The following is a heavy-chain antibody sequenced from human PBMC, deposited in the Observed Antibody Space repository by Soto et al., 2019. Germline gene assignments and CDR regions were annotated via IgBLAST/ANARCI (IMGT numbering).Heavy chain of an antibody. CDR2: ISAYNGNT. V-gene: IGHV1-18*01. D-gene: IGHD5-12*01. CDR3: ARRYYDYDAPVGSDY. Sequence: QVQLVQSGAEVKKPGASVKVSCKASGYTFTSYGISWVRQAPGQGLEWMGWISAYNGNTNYAQKPQGRVTMTTDTSTSTAYMELRSLRTDETAVYYCARRYYDYDAPVGSDYWGQGTLVTVSS. J-gene: IGHJ4*02. CDR1: GYTFTSYG.